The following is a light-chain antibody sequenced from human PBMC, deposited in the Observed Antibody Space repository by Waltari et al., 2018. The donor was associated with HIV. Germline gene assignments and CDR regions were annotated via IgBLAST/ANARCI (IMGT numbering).Light chain of an antibody. Sequence: QSVLSQPPSECGAPGQRVAISCPGNSPTVAADSEVSSFQQLPGDPPKLLISGYNYRHSGVPERFSASRSDSSGSLTIAELQAEDEADYHCQSYDKVLGSVVFGGGTTLTVL. V-gene: IGLV1-40*01. CDR2: GYN. CDR3: QSYDKVLGSVV. CDR1: SPTVAADSE. J-gene: IGLJ2*01.